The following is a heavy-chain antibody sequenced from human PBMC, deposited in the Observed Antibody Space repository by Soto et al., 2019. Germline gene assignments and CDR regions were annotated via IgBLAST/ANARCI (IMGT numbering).Heavy chain of an antibody. CDR1: GFTFSSFA. Sequence: GGSLRLSCAASGFTFSSFAMSWVRQAPGKGLEWVSTLRGSGGSTYYADSVKGRFTISRDNSKNTLYLQMNSLRAEDTAIYYCAKALGQLRDYWGQGTLVTVSS. D-gene: IGHD1-1*01. V-gene: IGHV3-23*01. CDR3: AKALGQLRDY. CDR2: LRGSGGST. J-gene: IGHJ4*02.